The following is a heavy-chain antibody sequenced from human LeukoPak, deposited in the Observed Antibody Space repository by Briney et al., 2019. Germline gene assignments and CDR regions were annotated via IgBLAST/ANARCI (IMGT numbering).Heavy chain of an antibody. CDR1: GFTFISYC. J-gene: IGHJ4*02. Sequence: AGSLRLSCAAYGFTFISYCWRWIRQAPGKGLVWVSRINSDGSTTSYAASVKGRFTISRDTAKNTLYLQMNSLRADDTAVYYCLRGHYCYDSSAYHYWGQGTLVTVSS. D-gene: IGHD3-22*01. CDR3: LRGHYCYDSSAYHY. V-gene: IGHV3-74*01. CDR2: INSDGSTT.